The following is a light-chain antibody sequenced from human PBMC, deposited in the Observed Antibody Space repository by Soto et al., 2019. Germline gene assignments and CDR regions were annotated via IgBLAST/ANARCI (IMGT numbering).Light chain of an antibody. CDR2: EDN. J-gene: IGLJ3*02. V-gene: IGLV6-57*03. CDR1: SGSIASNY. CDR3: QSYDSTNPWV. Sequence: NFMLTQPHSVSESPGKTVTISCTRSSGSIASNYVQWYQLRPGSAPTTVIYEDNQRPSGVPDRFSGSIDSSSNSASLTVSGLKTEDEADYYCQSYDSTNPWVFGGGTQLTVL.